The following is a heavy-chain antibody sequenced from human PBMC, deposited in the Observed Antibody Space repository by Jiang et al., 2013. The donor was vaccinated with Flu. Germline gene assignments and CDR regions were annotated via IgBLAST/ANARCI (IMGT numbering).Heavy chain of an antibody. V-gene: IGHV1-3*01. CDR1: DTPSLAML. Sequence: KVPARLLDTPSLAMLCIGCARPPDKGLSGWGWINAGNGNTKYSQKFQGRVTITRDTSASTAYMELSSLRSEDTAVYYCARDPYGMDVWGQGTTVTVSS. CDR2: INAGNGNT. J-gene: IGHJ6*02. CDR3: ARDPYGMDV.